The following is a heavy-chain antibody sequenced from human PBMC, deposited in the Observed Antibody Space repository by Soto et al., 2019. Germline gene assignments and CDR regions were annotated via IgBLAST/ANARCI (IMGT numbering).Heavy chain of an antibody. D-gene: IGHD1-1*01. CDR2: INPNSGGT. CDR1: GYTFTGYY. CDR3: AGDVQLKPYRYYFDY. V-gene: IGHV1-2*02. J-gene: IGHJ4*02. Sequence: ASVKVSCKASGYTFTGYYMHWVRQAPGQGLEWMGWINPNSGGTNYAQRFQGRVTMTRDTSISTAYMELSRLRSDDTAVYYCAGDVQLKPYRYYFDYWGKGTLVTVSS.